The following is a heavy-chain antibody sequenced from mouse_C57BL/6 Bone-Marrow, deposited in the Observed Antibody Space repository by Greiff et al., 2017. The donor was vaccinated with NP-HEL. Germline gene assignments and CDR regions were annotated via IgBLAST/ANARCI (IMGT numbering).Heavy chain of an antibody. V-gene: IGHV5-4*03. CDR3: ARGGNYAAY. Sequence: EVMLVESGGGLVKPGGSLKLSCAASGFTFSSYAMSWVRQTPEKRLEWVATISDGGSYTYYPANVKGRFTISRDNAKNNLYLQMSHLKSEDTAMYYCARGGNYAAYWGQGTLVTVSA. CDR1: GFTFSSYA. J-gene: IGHJ3*01. D-gene: IGHD2-1*01. CDR2: ISDGGSYT.